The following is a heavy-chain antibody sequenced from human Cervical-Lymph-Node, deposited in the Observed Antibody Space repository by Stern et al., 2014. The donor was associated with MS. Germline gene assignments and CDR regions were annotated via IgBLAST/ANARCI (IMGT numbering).Heavy chain of an antibody. CDR2: LSTNTGHP. V-gene: IGHV7-4-1*02. D-gene: IGHD3-3*01. J-gene: IGHJ4*02. CDR3: ARNQDFWSGPLDY. Sequence: VQLVESGSELRKPGASVKVSCKASGYTFTKYAMNWVRQAPGQGLEWMGWLSTNTGHPTYAQGFKGRFGFSLDTSVNTTYLQITGLKAEDTAVYYCARNQDFWSGPLDYWGQGTLVTVSS. CDR1: GYTFTKYA.